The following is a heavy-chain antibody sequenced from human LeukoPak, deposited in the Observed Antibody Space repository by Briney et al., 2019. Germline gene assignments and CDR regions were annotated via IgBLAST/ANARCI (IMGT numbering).Heavy chain of an antibody. CDR2: IRYDGSNK. CDR1: GFTFSSYG. J-gene: IGHJ4*02. Sequence: PGGSLRLSCAASGFTFSSYGMHWVRQAPGKGLEWVAFIRYDGSNKYYADSVKGRFTISRDNSKNTLYLQMNSLRAEDTAVYYCAKARYSGNARLFDYWGQGTLVTVSS. D-gene: IGHD5-12*01. V-gene: IGHV3-30*02. CDR3: AKARYSGNARLFDY.